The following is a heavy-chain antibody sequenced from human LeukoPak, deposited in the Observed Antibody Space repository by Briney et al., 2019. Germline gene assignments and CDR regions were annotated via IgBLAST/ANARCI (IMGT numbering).Heavy chain of an antibody. V-gene: IGHV3-23*01. CDR2: ISGNAGST. Sequence: GGSLRLSCAASGFTLSSYAMSWVRQAPGKGLEWVSLISGNAGSTYYADSVKGRFTISRDNSKNTLYLQMNSLRAEDTAVYYCAKDLYYDSSGTIDYWGQGTLVTVSS. D-gene: IGHD3-22*01. CDR3: AKDLYYDSSGTIDY. J-gene: IGHJ4*02. CDR1: GFTLSSYA.